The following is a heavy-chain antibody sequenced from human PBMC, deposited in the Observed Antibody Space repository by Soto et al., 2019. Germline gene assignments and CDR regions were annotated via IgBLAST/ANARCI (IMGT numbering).Heavy chain of an antibody. V-gene: IGHV1-24*01. J-gene: IGHJ4*02. CDR2: FDPEDGET. CDR3: ARGFIPENN. Sequence: ASVKVSCKVSGYTLTELSMHWVRQAPGKGLEWMGGFDPEDGETIYAQKFQGRVTLSIDTSTRTVFLELTSLKFDDAAVYYCARGFIPENNWGQEPRFTVSS. D-gene: IGHD2-2*01. CDR1: GYTLTELS.